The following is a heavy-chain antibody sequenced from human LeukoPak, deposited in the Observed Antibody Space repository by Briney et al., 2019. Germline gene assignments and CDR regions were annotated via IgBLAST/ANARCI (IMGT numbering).Heavy chain of an antibody. CDR2: ISSSSFFI. V-gene: IGHV3-21*01. J-gene: IGHJ4*02. Sequence: GGSLRLSCAASGFTFSSYSMNWVRQAPGKGLEWVSSISSSSFFISYADSVKGRFTISRDNAKNSLYLQMKSLRAEDTAVYYCARGSTVITPFDYWGQGTLVTVSS. CDR1: GFTFSSYS. D-gene: IGHD4-17*01. CDR3: ARGSTVITPFDY.